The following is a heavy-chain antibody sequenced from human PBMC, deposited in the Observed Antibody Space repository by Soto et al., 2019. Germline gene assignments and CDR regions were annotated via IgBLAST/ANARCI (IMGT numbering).Heavy chain of an antibody. CDR3: ARRGYTAAVLRDAIDL. CDR2: IFYSGST. D-gene: IGHD6-13*01. Sequence: SETLSLTCTVSGGSISSSSYYWGWIRQPPGKGLEWIGSIFYSGSTFYNPSLKSRVTISIDTSKNQFSLRLSSVTAADTAVYYCARRGYTAAVLRDAIDLWGQGTRVTVSS. J-gene: IGHJ3*01. V-gene: IGHV4-39*01. CDR1: GGSISSSSYY.